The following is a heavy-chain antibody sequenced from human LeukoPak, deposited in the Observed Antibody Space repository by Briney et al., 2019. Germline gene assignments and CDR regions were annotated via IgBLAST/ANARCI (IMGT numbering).Heavy chain of an antibody. CDR1: GGSISSYY. V-gene: IGHV4-59*01. J-gene: IGHJ4*02. Sequence: SETLSLTCTVSGGSISSYYWSWIRQPPGKGLEWIGYIYYSGSTNYNPSLKSRVTISVDTSKNQFSLKLSSVTAADTAVYYCAREKRVGAFDYWGQGTLVTVSS. D-gene: IGHD1-26*01. CDR2: IYYSGST. CDR3: AREKRVGAFDY.